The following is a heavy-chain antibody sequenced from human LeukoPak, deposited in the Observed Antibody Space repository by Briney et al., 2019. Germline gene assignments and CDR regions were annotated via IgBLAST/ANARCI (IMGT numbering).Heavy chain of an antibody. CDR2: ISWKGDTT. V-gene: IGHV3-20*01. J-gene: IGHJ4*02. Sequence: GGSLRLSCAASGFTFNNYAMTWVRQTPGKGPEWVSLISWKGDTTAYAESVRGRFTISRDNAKNSLYLHMNSLRPEDTAFYHCARHRCSSTTRSFDSWGQGSLVTVSS. D-gene: IGHD2-2*01. CDR3: ARHRCSSTTRSFDS. CDR1: GFTFNNYA.